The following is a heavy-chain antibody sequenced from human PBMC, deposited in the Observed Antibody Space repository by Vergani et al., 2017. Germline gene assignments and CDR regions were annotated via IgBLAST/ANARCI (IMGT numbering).Heavy chain of an antibody. CDR3: TRDPSDYGDYGIG. CDR2: IYYSGST. V-gene: IGHV4-30-4*01. D-gene: IGHD4-17*01. CDR1: GGSISSGDYY. J-gene: IGHJ4*02. Sequence: QVQLQESGPGLVKPSQTLSLTCTVSGGSISSGDYYWSWIRQPPGKGLEWIGYIYYSGSTYYNPSLKSRVTISVDTSKNQFSLKLSSVTAADTAVYYCTRDPSDYGDYGIGWGQGTLVTVSS.